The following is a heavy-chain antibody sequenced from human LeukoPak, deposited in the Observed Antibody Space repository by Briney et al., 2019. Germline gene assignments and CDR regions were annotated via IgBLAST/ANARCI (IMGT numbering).Heavy chain of an antibody. V-gene: IGHV3-74*01. J-gene: IGHJ4*02. Sequence: QSGGSLRLSCAASGFTFSSYWMHWVRQAPGKGLVWVARINTDGSSTSYADSVKGRITISRDNAKNTLHLQMNSLRAEDTAVYYCARGPHIWFGELSPVGWGQGTLVTVSS. CDR3: ARGPHIWFGELSPVG. D-gene: IGHD3-10*01. CDR2: INTDGSST. CDR1: GFTFSSYW.